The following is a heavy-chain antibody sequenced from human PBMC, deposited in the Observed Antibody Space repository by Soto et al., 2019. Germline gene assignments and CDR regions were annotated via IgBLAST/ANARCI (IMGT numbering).Heavy chain of an antibody. CDR2: IYPGDSDT. J-gene: IGHJ6*02. CDR1: GYSFTSYG. Sequence: PGESLKISCKGSGYSFTSYGIGWVRQMPGKGLEWMGIIYPGDSDTRYSPSFQGQVTISADKSISTAYLQWSSLKASDTAMYYCARLKYCGGDCYSPHDYYYYGMDVWGQGTMVTVSS. CDR3: ARLKYCGGDCYSPHDYYYYGMDV. D-gene: IGHD2-21*02. V-gene: IGHV5-51*01.